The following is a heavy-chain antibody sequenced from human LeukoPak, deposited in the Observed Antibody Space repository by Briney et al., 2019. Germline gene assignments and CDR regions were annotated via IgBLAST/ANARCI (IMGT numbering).Heavy chain of an antibody. CDR1: GFTFSSYG. J-gene: IGHJ4*02. CDR2: ISYDGSNK. V-gene: IGHV3-30*03. CDR3: ARAVVSWEIIVTFGALIGAQDY. Sequence: PGGSLRLSCAASGFTFSSYGMHWVRQAPGKGLEWVAVISYDGSNKYYADSVKGRFTISRDNSKNTLYLQMNSLKSDDTAVYYCARAVVSWEIIVTFGALIGAQDYWGQGTLVTVSS. D-gene: IGHD3-16*02.